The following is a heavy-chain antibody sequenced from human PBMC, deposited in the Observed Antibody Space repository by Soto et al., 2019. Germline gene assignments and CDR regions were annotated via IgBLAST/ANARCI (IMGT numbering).Heavy chain of an antibody. CDR3: ARQGEYYDFWSGYYDIGRYGMDV. D-gene: IGHD3-3*01. CDR1: GYSFTSYW. J-gene: IGHJ6*02. V-gene: IGHV5-51*01. CDR2: IYPGDSDT. Sequence: GESLKISCKGSGYSFTSYWIGWVRQMPGKGLEWMGIIYPGDSDTRYSPSFQGQVTISADKSISTAYLQWSSLKASDTAMYYCARQGEYYDFWSGYYDIGRYGMDVWGQGTTVTVSS.